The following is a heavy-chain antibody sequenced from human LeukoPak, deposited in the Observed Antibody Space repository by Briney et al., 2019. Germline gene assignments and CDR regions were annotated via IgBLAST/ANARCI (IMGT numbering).Heavy chain of an antibody. J-gene: IGHJ3*02. Sequence: PSETLSLTCTVSGGSISSVSYYWSWIRQPAGKGLEWIGRIYISGSTNYNPSLKSRVTISVDTSKNQFSLKLSSVTAAETAVYYCARGGERWLHDAFDIWGQGTMVTVSS. CDR2: IYISGST. CDR3: ARGGERWLHDAFDI. V-gene: IGHV4-61*02. D-gene: IGHD5-24*01. CDR1: GGSISSVSYY.